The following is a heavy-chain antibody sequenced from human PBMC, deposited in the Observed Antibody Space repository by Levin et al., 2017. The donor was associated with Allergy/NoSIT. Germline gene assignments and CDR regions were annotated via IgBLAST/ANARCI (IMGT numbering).Heavy chain of an antibody. CDR3: AKEAGTSGSFG. D-gene: IGHD3-10*01. V-gene: IGHV3-30*18. J-gene: IGHJ4*02. CDR2: IAYDGTNQ. CDR1: GFIFSDYG. Sequence: GGSLRLSCEASGFIFSDYGMHWIRQAPGKGLEWVAVIAYDGTNQYYVDSVRGRFTISRDNSKNILFLEMNSLKTEDSGIYYCAKEAGTSGSFGWGQGTRVTVSS.